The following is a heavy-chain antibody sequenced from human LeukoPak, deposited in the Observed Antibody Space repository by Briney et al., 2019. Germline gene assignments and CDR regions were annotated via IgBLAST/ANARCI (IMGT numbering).Heavy chain of an antibody. CDR1: GGSISSYY. Sequence: SETLSLTCTVSGGSISSYYWSWIRQPPEKGLEWIGCIYNSGSTSYNPSLKSRVTISVDTSKNQFSLKLSSVTAADTAVYYCARARELFYFDYWGQGTLVTVSS. CDR3: ARARELFYFDY. D-gene: IGHD3-10*01. CDR2: IYNSGST. V-gene: IGHV4-59*01. J-gene: IGHJ4*02.